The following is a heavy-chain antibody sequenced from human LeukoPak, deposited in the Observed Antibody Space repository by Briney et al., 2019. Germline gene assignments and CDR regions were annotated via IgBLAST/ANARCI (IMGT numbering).Heavy chain of an antibody. Sequence: GASVKVSCKASGGTFSSYAISWVRQAPGQGLEWMGGIIPIFGTANYAQKFQGRVTITADESTSTAYMELSSVRSEDTAMYYCAREVQIVGAIFDYWGQGTLVTVSS. CDR3: AREVQIVGAIFDY. CDR2: IIPIFGTA. D-gene: IGHD1-26*01. J-gene: IGHJ4*02. V-gene: IGHV1-69*13. CDR1: GGTFSSYA.